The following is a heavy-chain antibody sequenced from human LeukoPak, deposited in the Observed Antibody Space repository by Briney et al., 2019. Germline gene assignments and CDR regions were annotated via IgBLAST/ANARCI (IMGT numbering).Heavy chain of an antibody. Sequence: PGGSLRLSCAASGFTFSSYSMNWVRQAPGKGLEWVSYISSSSSTIYYADSVKGRFTISRDNSKNTLYLQMNSLRAEDTAVYYCARALGGWDPYYFDYWGQGTLVTVSS. D-gene: IGHD6-19*01. CDR3: ARALGGWDPYYFDY. CDR1: GFTFSSYS. V-gene: IGHV3-48*01. CDR2: ISSSSSTI. J-gene: IGHJ4*02.